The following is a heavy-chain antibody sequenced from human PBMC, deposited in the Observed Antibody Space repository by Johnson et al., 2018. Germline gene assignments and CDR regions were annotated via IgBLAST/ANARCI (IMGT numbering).Heavy chain of an antibody. D-gene: IGHD5-18*01. V-gene: IGHV4-59*01. CDR1: GGSISNYY. J-gene: IGHJ6*02. Sequence: QVQLQESGPRLVKPSETLSLTCSVSGGSISNYYWSWIRQPPGKGLEWIGYIYHTGSSNYNPSLKSRVTISVDTSKSQFSLKLSSVTAADTAVYYCARESRYTYGDSYYYGMDGWGQGTTVTVSS. CDR3: ARESRYTYGDSYYYGMDG. CDR2: IYHTGSS.